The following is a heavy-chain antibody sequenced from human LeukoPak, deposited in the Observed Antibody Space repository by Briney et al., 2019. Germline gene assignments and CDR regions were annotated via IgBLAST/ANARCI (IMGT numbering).Heavy chain of an antibody. D-gene: IGHD3-9*01. CDR3: AKDATGYYSEYYFDY. J-gene: IGHJ4*02. V-gene: IGHV3-30*18. Sequence: GGSLRLSCAASGFTFNSYGMHWVRQAPGKGLEWVAVISYDGSNKYYADSVKGRFTISRDNSKNTLYLQMNSLRAEDTAVYYCAKDATGYYSEYYFDYWGQGTLVTVSS. CDR2: ISYDGSNK. CDR1: GFTFNSYG.